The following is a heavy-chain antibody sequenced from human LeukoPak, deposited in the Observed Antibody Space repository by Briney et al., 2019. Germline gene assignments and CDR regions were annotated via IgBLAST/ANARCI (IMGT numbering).Heavy chain of an antibody. V-gene: IGHV1-2*02. CDR3: VREGISARPGGRWFDP. Sequence: ASVKVSCKASGYTFTGYYMHWVRQAPGQGLEWMGWINPKSGGTNYVQKFQGRVTMTSDTSISTAYMELSSLRSDDTAVYYCVREGISARPGGRWFDPWGQGTLVTVSS. J-gene: IGHJ5*02. CDR1: GYTFTGYY. D-gene: IGHD6-6*01. CDR2: INPKSGGT.